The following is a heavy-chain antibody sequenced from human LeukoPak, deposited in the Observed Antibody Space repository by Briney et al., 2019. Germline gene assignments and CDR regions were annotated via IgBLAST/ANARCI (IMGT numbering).Heavy chain of an antibody. CDR1: GYTFTSYS. V-gene: IGHV1-18*01. D-gene: IGHD2-15*01. Sequence: GASVKVSCKASGYTFTSYSISWVRQAPGQGLEWLGWISGYNGNTNYAQKLQRRVTMTTDTSTSTAYRELRSLRSDDTAVYYCARDFNGIDIVVVVAATNWFDPWGQGTLVTVSS. CDR2: ISGYNGNT. CDR3: ARDFNGIDIVVVVAATNWFDP. J-gene: IGHJ5*02.